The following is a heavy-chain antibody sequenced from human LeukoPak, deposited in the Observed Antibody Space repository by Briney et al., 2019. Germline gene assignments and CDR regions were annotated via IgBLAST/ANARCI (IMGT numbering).Heavy chain of an antibody. Sequence: GGSLRLSCAVSGFTFSSYGVHWVRQAPGKGLEGVAVISYDGSNKYYADSVTGRFTISSDNSKNTLYLQMNSLRAGDTAVYHCARAYRSYDYYGMDVWVQGATVSVCS. CDR2: ISYDGSNK. J-gene: IGHJ6*02. CDR3: ARAYRSYDYYGMDV. D-gene: IGHD3-16*02. V-gene: IGHV3-30*03. CDR1: GFTFSSYG.